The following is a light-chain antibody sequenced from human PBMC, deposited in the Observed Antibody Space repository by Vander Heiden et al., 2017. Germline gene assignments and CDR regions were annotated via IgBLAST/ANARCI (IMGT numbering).Light chain of an antibody. CDR3: QSYDSSLSALFV. CDR1: RSNIGAGYD. J-gene: IGLJ1*01. CDR2: GNT. Sequence: QSVLTQPPSVSGAPAQRVTSPCTGSRSNIGAGYDVHWYQQLPGRAPKLLIHGNTNRPSGVPDRFSASKSRTSASLAITGLQAEDEADYYCQSYDSSLSALFVFGPGTKVTVL. V-gene: IGLV1-40*01.